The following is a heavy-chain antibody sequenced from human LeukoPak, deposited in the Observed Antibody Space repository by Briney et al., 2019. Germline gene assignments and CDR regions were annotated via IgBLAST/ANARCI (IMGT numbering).Heavy chain of an antibody. J-gene: IGHJ4*02. V-gene: IGHV3-7*03. Sequence: GGSLRLSCAASGFTFSSYWMSWVRQAPGKGLEWVANIKQDGSEKYYVDSVKGRFTISRDNAKNSLYLQMNSLRAEDTALYYCAKDMAGGLVSLFDYWGQGTLVTVSS. CDR1: GFTFSSYW. CDR3: AKDMAGGLVSLFDY. D-gene: IGHD3/OR15-3a*01. CDR2: IKQDGSEK.